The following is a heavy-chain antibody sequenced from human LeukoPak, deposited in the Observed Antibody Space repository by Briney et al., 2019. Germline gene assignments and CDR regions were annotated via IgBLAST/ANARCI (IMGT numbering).Heavy chain of an antibody. CDR2: ISRSSDAI. Sequence: GGSLRLSCAASGFTLSTYHMNWVRQAPGKGLEWVSYISRSSDAIYYADSVKGRFTISRDNAKNSLYLQMSSLRAEDTAVYFCARDYYDDSGYFQSACWGQGTLVTVSS. CDR3: ARDYYDDSGYFQSAC. J-gene: IGHJ4*02. D-gene: IGHD3-22*01. CDR1: GFTLSTYH. V-gene: IGHV3-48*01.